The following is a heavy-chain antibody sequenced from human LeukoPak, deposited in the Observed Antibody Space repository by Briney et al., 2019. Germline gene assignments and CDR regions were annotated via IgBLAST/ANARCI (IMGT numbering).Heavy chain of an antibody. CDR1: GGPISSYY. CDR3: ARQSSGSYYGWYFDL. D-gene: IGHD1-26*01. J-gene: IGHJ2*01. V-gene: IGHV4-59*01. Sequence: SETLSLTCSVSGGPISSYYWSWIRQPPGKGLEWIGYVYYSGSTNYNPSLKNRVTISVDTSKNQFSLKLSSVTAADTAVYYCARQSSGSYYGWYFDLWGRGTLVTVSS. CDR2: VYYSGST.